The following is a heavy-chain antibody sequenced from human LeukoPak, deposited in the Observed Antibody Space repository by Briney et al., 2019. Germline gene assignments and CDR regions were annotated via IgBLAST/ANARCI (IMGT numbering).Heavy chain of an antibody. D-gene: IGHD5-12*01. Sequence: ASVKVSCKASGYTFTSYGIRWVRQAPGQGLEWLGWIIAYNGKTNYAQKLQGRVTITTDKSTSTAYMELSSLRSDETAVYYCASDLRSEWLRFSCYYGMDVGGQGTTVTVSS. CDR3: ASDLRSEWLRFSCYYGMDV. J-gene: IGHJ6*02. CDR2: IIAYNGKT. CDR1: GYTFTSYG. V-gene: IGHV1-18*01.